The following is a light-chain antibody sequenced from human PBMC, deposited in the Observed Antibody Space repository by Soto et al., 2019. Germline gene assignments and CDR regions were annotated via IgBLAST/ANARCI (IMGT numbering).Light chain of an antibody. J-gene: IGLJ1*01. Sequence: QSVLTQPRSVSGSPGQSVTSSCTGTSSDVGGYNYVSWYQQHPGKAPKLIIYDVSKRPSGVPDRFSGSKSANTASLTISGLQAEDEAHYYCCSYAGSYTFVFGSGTKVTVL. CDR2: DVS. CDR3: CSYAGSYTFV. CDR1: SSDVGGYNY. V-gene: IGLV2-11*01.